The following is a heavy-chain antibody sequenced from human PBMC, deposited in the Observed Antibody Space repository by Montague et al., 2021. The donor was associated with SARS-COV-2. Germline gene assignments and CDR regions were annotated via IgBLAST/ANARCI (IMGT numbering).Heavy chain of an antibody. CDR1: RGSFHIFS. Sequence: SQTLSLTCAVYRGSFHIFSWGWTRQSPGKGLDWIGEIDHSGNTNYNPSLKSRVTISVDTYKNQFSLNLTSVTAADTAMYYCARGSRVVGITPGFRYWGQGTQVAVSS. CDR2: IDHSGNT. CDR3: ARGSRVVGITPGFRY. V-gene: IGHV4-34*01. D-gene: IGHD2-21*01. J-gene: IGHJ4*02.